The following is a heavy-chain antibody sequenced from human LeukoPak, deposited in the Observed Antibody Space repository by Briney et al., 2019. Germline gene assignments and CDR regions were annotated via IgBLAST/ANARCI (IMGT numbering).Heavy chain of an antibody. CDR1: GFTFSIYS. J-gene: IGHJ5*02. Sequence: GGSLRLSCAASGFTFSIYSMNWVRQAPGKALEWVSYISSSSDTIYYADSVKGRITISRDNAKNSLYLQMNSLRAEDTAVYYCAKDGGQQLGHNWFDPWGQGTLVTVSS. D-gene: IGHD6-13*01. CDR3: AKDGGQQLGHNWFDP. V-gene: IGHV3-48*04. CDR2: ISSSSDTI.